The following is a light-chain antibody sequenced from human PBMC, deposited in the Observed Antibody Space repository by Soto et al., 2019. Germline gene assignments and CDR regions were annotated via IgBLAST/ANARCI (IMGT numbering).Light chain of an antibody. Sequence: QSALTQPASVSGSPGQSITISCTGTSSDVGSYNLVSWYQQYPGKAPKFIIYEVRKRPSGVSNRFSGSKSGNTASLTISGLQAEDEADYYCCSYAGSTTHVVFGGGTKLTVL. CDR3: CSYAGSTTHVV. V-gene: IGLV2-23*02. CDR2: EVR. CDR1: SSDVGSYNL. J-gene: IGLJ2*01.